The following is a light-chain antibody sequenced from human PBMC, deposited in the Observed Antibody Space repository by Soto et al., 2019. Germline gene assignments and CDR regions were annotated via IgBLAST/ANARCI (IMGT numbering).Light chain of an antibody. CDR1: QSVSSSSY. CDR2: GAS. Sequence: EIVLTQSPGTLSLSPGERTTLSCRASQSVSSSSYLAWYQQKPGQAPRLLIYGASSRATGIPDRFSGRGSGTDFPLTISRLEPEDFAVYYCHQYGSSPSYTFGQGTKLEIK. V-gene: IGKV3-20*01. CDR3: HQYGSSPSYT. J-gene: IGKJ2*01.